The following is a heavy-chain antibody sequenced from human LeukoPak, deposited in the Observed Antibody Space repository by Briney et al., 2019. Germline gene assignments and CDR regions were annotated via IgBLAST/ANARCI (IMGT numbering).Heavy chain of an antibody. J-gene: IGHJ2*01. V-gene: IGHV3-23*01. CDR3: AKAPYQLLTPYYWYFDL. Sequence: GGSLRLSCAASGFTFSSYAMSWVRQAPGKGLEWVSAISGSGGSTYYADSVKGRFTISRDNSKNTLYLQMNSLRAEDTAVYYCAKAPYQLLTPYYWYFDLWGRGTLVTVSS. D-gene: IGHD2-2*01. CDR1: GFTFSSYA. CDR2: ISGSGGST.